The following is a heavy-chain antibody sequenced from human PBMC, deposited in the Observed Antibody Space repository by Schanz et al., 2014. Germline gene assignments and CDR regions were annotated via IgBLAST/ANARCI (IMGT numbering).Heavy chain of an antibody. J-gene: IGHJ3*02. CDR2: MYINSGSI. CDR3: ARGWGIVGADEPLI. D-gene: IGHD1-26*01. Sequence: EVQLVESGGGLIQPGGSLRLSCAVSGFTVNTNYMSWVRQAPGKGLEWISSMYINSGSIQYADSVKGRFIISRDSSKKTVYLQMGSLTPEDMAEYYCARGWGIVGADEPLIWGQGTMVTVSS. CDR1: GFTVNTNY. V-gene: IGHV3-66*03.